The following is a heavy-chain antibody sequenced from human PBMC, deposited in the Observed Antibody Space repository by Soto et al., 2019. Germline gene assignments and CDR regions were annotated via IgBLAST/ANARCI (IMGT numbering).Heavy chain of an antibody. CDR1: GYTFTSYA. J-gene: IGHJ4*02. D-gene: IGHD2-15*01. CDR2: INAGNGNT. V-gene: IGHV1-3*01. CDR3: ARGPGGPDGPGDY. Sequence: QVQLVQSGAEVKKPGASVKVSCKASGYTFTSYAMHWVRQAPGQRLEWMGWINAGNGNTKYSQKFQGRVTITSDTPARTAYMELSSLRSEDTAVYYCARGPGGPDGPGDYWGQGTLVTVSS.